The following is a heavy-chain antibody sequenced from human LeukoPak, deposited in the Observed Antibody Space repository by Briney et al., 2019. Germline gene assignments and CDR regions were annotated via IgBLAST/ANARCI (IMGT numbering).Heavy chain of an antibody. CDR3: ARYSPSMGVFDY. CDR1: GGSISTGGYY. J-gene: IGHJ4*02. V-gene: IGHV4-31*03. CDR2: IYYTGTT. Sequence: SETLSLTCTVSGGSISTGGYYWTWIRQHPGRGLEWIGYIYYTGTTYHNPSLQNRVSISIETSKNQFSLNVSSVTAADTAVYYCARYSPSMGVFDYWGQGTLVTVSS. D-gene: IGHD2-21*01.